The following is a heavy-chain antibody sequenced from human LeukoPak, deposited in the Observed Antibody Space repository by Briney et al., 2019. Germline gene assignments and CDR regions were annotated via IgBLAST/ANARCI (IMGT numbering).Heavy chain of an antibody. CDR3: ARHLRAYSSSWYFDY. D-gene: IGHD6-13*01. V-gene: IGHV5-10-1*01. Sequence: GESLKISCKGSGYSFTSYWISWVRQMPGKGLEWVGRIAPSDSYTNYSPSFQGHVTISADKSINTAYLQWSSLKASDTAMYYCARHLRAYSSSWYFDYWGQGTLVTVSS. J-gene: IGHJ4*02. CDR1: GYSFTSYW. CDR2: IAPSDSYT.